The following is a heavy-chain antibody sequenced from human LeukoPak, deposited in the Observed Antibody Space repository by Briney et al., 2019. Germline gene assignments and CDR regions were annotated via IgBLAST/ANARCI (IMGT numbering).Heavy chain of an antibody. Sequence: SETLCLTCSVSGGPLSSFYWSWIRQPPGKGLEWIGYIYHIESTNFNPSLQSRVTMSVDTSKNQFSLRLSPVTAADTAVYYCARDGYYYGSGTYSGMDVWGQGTTVTVSS. CDR1: GGPLSSFY. J-gene: IGHJ6*02. CDR2: IYHIEST. D-gene: IGHD3-10*01. V-gene: IGHV4-59*01. CDR3: ARDGYYYGSGTYSGMDV.